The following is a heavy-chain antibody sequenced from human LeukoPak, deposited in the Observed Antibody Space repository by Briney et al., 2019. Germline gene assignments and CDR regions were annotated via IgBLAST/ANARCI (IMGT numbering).Heavy chain of an antibody. CDR1: GGSFSGYY. Sequence: SETLSLTCAVYGGSFSGYYWSWIRQPSGKGLEWIGEINHSGSTNYNPSLKSRVTISVDTSKNQFSLKLSSVTAADTAVYYCARRLYSYGYWDWFDPWGQGTLVTVSS. CDR2: INHSGST. CDR3: ARRLYSYGYWDWFDP. V-gene: IGHV4-34*01. J-gene: IGHJ5*02. D-gene: IGHD5-18*01.